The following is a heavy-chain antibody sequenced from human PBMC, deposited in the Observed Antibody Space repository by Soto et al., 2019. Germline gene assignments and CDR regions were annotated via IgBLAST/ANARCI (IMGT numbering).Heavy chain of an antibody. J-gene: IGHJ3*02. CDR3: AKDKVDHNGVWDPFDS. CDR1: GFTFSDYA. D-gene: IGHD2-8*01. V-gene: IGHV3-23*01. Sequence: AGGSLRLSCAASGFTFSDYAMNWVRQAPGKGLEWVSGLGGTNSDTHYAASVEGRFTVSRDNSKSTLFLQMNSLRAEDTAIYYCAKDKVDHNGVWDPFDSWGQGTMVTV. CDR2: LGGTNSDT.